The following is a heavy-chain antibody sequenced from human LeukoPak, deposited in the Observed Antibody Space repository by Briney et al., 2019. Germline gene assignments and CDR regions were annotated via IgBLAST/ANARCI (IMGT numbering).Heavy chain of an antibody. V-gene: IGHV3-33*01. CDR1: GFTFSNFF. CDR2: IWYDGSKT. D-gene: IGHD3-9*01. Sequence: GGSLRLSCAASGFTFSNFFMHWVRRAPGKGLEWVALIWYDGSKTYYVDSVKGRFTISRDNSKDTVYLQMNSLRAEDTAVYHCARARLGTVTGYHFDYWGQGIPVTVSS. CDR3: ARARLGTVTGYHFDY. J-gene: IGHJ4*02.